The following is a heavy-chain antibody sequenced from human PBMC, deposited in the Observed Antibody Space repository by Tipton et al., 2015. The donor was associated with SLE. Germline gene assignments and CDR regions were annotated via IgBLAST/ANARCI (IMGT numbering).Heavy chain of an antibody. Sequence: GLVKPSETLSLTCTVSGGSISSYYWSWIRQPPGKGLEWIGYIYYSGSTNYNPSLKSRVTISVDTSKNQFSLKLSSVTAADTAVYYCAGEYSTSGYFDYWGQGTLVTVSS. CDR1: GGSISSYY. J-gene: IGHJ4*02. V-gene: IGHV4-59*01. D-gene: IGHD6-6*01. CDR2: IYYSGST. CDR3: AGEYSTSGYFDY.